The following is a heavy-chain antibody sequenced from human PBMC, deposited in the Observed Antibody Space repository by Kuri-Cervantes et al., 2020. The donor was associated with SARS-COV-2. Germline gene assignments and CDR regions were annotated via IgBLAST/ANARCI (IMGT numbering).Heavy chain of an antibody. CDR2: ISSDGKNK. D-gene: IGHD2-2*01. V-gene: IGHV3-30*18. Sequence: GESLKISCVASGFNFSTTDMHWVRQAPGKGLEWVTFISSDGKNKKCMASGKGRFTISRDNSQNTLHLQMNSLRAEDTAVYYCAKGGGQLDYWGQGTLVTVSS. J-gene: IGHJ4*02. CDR1: GFNFSTTD. CDR3: AKGGGQLDY.